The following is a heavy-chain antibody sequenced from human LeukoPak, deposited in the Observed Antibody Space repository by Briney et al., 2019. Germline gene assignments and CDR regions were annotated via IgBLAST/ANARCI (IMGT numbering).Heavy chain of an antibody. CDR3: ARVTPDYGGDY. J-gene: IGHJ4*02. CDR1: GFTVSSNY. Sequence: GGSLRLSCAASGFTVSSNYMSWVRQAPGKGLEWVSVIYSGGSTYYADSVKGRFTISRDNSKNTLYLQMNSLRAEDTAVYYCARVTPDYGGDYWGQGTLVTVSS. V-gene: IGHV3-53*01. D-gene: IGHD4-23*01. CDR2: IYSGGST.